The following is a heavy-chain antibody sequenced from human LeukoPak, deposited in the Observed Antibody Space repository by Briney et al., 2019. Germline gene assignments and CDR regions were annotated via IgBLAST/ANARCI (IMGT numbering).Heavy chain of an antibody. D-gene: IGHD1-1*01. CDR2: VDHTGST. V-gene: IGHV4-59*01. CDR3: ARGRVSSSTWYSAYYYYFYMDV. Sequence: SETLSLTCTVSGGSISSYYWTWIRQPPGKGLEWIGYVDHTGSTNFNPSLNGRVSISRDTTKNLFSLRLRSVTAADTAVYFCARGRVSSSTWYSAYYYYFYMDVWGKGTTVTVSS. J-gene: IGHJ6*03. CDR1: GGSISSYY.